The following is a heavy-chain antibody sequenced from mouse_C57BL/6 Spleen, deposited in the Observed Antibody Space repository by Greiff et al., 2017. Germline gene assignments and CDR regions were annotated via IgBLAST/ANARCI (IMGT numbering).Heavy chain of an antibody. CDR1: GFNIKDDY. Sequence: VQLQQSGAELVRPGASVKLSCTASGFNIKDDYMHWVKQRPEQGLEWIGWIDPENGDTEYASKFQGKATITADTSSNTAYLQLSSLTSEDTAVYYCTRSYGNYERYFDVWGTGTTVTVAS. V-gene: IGHV14-4*01. CDR2: IDPENGDT. D-gene: IGHD2-1*01. CDR3: TRSYGNYERYFDV. J-gene: IGHJ1*03.